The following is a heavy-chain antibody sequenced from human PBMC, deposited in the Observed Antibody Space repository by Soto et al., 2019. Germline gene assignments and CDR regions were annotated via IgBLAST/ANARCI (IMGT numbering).Heavy chain of an antibody. Sequence: QVQLVQSGAEVKKPGASVKVSCKASGYTFTSYGISWVRQAPGQGLEWMGWISAYNGNTNYAQKLQGRVTMTTDTSTSTAYMELRRLGSDDTAVYYCARDIYCSRTSYGMDVWGQGTTVTGSS. D-gene: IGHD3-10*01. CDR2: ISAYNGNT. V-gene: IGHV1-18*01. CDR1: GYTFTSYG. CDR3: ARDIYCSRTSYGMDV. J-gene: IGHJ6*02.